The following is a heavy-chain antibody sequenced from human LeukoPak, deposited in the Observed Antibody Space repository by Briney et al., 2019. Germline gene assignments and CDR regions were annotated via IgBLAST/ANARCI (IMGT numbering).Heavy chain of an antibody. Sequence: LRLSCAASGFYFNIYSMHWVRQAPGKGLEWLGYIYYSGSTNYNPSLKSRVTISVDTSKNQFSLKLSSVTAADTAVYYCAKVGDVLRYFDWLFFDYWGQGTLVTVSS. V-gene: IGHV4-59*01. J-gene: IGHJ4*02. CDR3: AKVGDVLRYFDWLFFDY. CDR1: GFYFNIYS. CDR2: IYYSGST. D-gene: IGHD3-9*01.